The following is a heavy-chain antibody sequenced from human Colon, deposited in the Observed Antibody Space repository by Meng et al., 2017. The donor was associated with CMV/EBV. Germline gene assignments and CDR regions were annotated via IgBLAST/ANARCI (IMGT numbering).Heavy chain of an antibody. CDR3: AANRDFWSGYLGDDDAFDI. D-gene: IGHD3-3*01. J-gene: IGHJ3*02. CDR1: GFTFSSYS. V-gene: IGHV3-21*01. CDR2: ISSSSSYI. Sequence: GGSLRLSCAASGFTFSSYSTNWVRQAPGKGLEWVSSISSSSSYIYYADSVKGRFTISRDNAKNSLYLQMNSLRAEDTAVYYCAANRDFWSGYLGDDDAFDIWGQGTMVTVSS.